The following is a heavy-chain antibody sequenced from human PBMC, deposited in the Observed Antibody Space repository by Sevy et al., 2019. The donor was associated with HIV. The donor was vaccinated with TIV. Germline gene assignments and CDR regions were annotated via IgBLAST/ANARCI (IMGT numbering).Heavy chain of an antibody. Sequence: GGSLRLSCAASGFTFSSYWMNWIRQAPGKGLEWVANIKQDGSEKYYVDSVKGRITISRENAKNSWYLEMNTLGAEDTAVYYCATSGGETWGQGTLVTVSS. D-gene: IGHD3-16*01. CDR2: IKQDGSEK. CDR3: ATSGGET. V-gene: IGHV3-7*01. CDR1: GFTFSSYW. J-gene: IGHJ5*02.